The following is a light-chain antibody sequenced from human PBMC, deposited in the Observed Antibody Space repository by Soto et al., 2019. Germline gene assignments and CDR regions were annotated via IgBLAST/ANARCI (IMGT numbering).Light chain of an antibody. CDR2: DAS. CDR1: QRISRW. CDR3: QQYNSYST. Sequence: DIQMTQSPSTLSASVGDIGSVNFRASQRISRWLAWYQQKPGKAPKLLIYDASSLESGVPSRFSGSGSGTEFTLTISSLQPDDFAPYYCQQYNSYSTFGQGTKVDIK. V-gene: IGKV1-5*01. J-gene: IGKJ1*01.